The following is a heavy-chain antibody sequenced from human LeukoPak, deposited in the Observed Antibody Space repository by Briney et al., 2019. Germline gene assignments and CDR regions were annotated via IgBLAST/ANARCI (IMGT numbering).Heavy chain of an antibody. CDR2: IYYSGST. Sequence: SETLSLTCTVSGGSISSSSYYWGWIRQPPGKGLEWIGSIYYSGSTYYNPSLKSRVTISVDTSKNQFSLKLSSVTAEDTAVYYCAKEKTAAAVGTVGFDPWGQGTLVTVSS. J-gene: IGHJ5*02. V-gene: IGHV4-39*07. CDR3: AKEKTAAAVGTVGFDP. CDR1: GGSISSSSYY. D-gene: IGHD6-13*01.